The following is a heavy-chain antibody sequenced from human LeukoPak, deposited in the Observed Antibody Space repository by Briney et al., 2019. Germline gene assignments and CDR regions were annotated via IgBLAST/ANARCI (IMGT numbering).Heavy chain of an antibody. CDR3: ASVPRGLGYFDY. V-gene: IGHV3-48*01. D-gene: IGHD2-2*01. CDR1: GFTLSSYS. Sequence: GGSLRLSCAASGFTLSSYSMNWVRQAPGRGLEWVSYISSGSTTIYYADSVKGRFTISRDNSKNTLYLQMNSLRAEDTAVYYCASVPRGLGYFDYWGQGTLVTVSS. J-gene: IGHJ4*02. CDR2: ISSGSTTI.